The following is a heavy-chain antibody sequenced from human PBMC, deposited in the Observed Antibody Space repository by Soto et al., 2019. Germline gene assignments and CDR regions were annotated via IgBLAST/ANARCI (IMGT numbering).Heavy chain of an antibody. CDR3: AKHLSNGSPDY. V-gene: IGHV3-23*01. J-gene: IGHJ4*02. Sequence: GGSLRLSCAASGFTFSSYAMSWVRQAPGKGLEWVSLISGSGGGTYYADSVKGRFAISRDNVKNTLYLQMNSLRAEDTAVFYCAKHLSNGSPDYWGQGTLVTVSS. CDR2: ISGSGGGT. CDR1: GFTFSSYA. D-gene: IGHD2-8*01.